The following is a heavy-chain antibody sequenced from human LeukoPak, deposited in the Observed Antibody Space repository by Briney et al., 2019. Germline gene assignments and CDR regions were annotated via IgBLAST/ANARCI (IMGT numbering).Heavy chain of an antibody. J-gene: IGHJ6*02. CDR1: GFTFSSYA. Sequence: GGSLRLSCAASGFTFSSYAMSWVRQAPGKGLEWVSAISGSGGSTYYADSVKGRFTISRDNSKNTLYLQMNSLRAEDTAVYYCAKGLAGYGDYYYGMDVWGQGTTVTVSS. D-gene: IGHD4-17*01. CDR3: AKGLAGYGDYYYGMDV. V-gene: IGHV3-23*01. CDR2: ISGSGGST.